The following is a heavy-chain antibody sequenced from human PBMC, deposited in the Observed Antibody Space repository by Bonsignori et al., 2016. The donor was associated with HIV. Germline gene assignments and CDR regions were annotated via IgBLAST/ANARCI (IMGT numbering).Heavy chain of an antibody. V-gene: IGHV4-34*01. CDR3: AREKFLEWLLYRNWIDP. J-gene: IGHJ5*02. CDR2: INDSGST. D-gene: IGHD3-3*01. Sequence: GSLRLSCAVYGGSFRGYYWSWIRQPPGKGLEWIGEINDSGSTNYNPSLKSRVTISLDTSKIQFSLKLSSVTAADTAVYYCAREKFLEWLLYRNWIDPWGQGTLVTVSS. CDR1: GGSFRGYY.